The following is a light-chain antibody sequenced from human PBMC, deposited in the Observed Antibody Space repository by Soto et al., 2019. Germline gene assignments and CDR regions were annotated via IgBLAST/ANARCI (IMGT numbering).Light chain of an antibody. CDR2: KAS. V-gene: IGKV1-5*03. J-gene: IGKJ1*01. CDR3: QQYNSYSWT. Sequence: DIQMTQSPSTLSASVGDRVTITCRASQSISSWFAWYQQKPGKAPKLLIYKASSLESGVPSRFSGSGSGTEFTLTISSLQPEDFATYYCQQYNSYSWTFGQGTKVEIK. CDR1: QSISSW.